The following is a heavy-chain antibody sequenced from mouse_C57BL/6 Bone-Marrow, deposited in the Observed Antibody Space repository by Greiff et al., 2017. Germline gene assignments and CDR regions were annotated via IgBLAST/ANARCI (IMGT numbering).Heavy chain of an antibody. V-gene: IGHV1-69*01. CDR1: GYTFTSYW. CDR3: ARRGYYWYFGG. CDR2: IDPSDSYT. D-gene: IGHD2-2*01. J-gene: IGHJ1*03. Sequence: QVQLQQPGAELVMPGASVKLSCKASGYTFTSYWMHWVKQRPGQGLEWIGEIDPSDSYTNYNQKFKGKSTLTVDKSSSTAYMQLSSLTSEDSAVYYGARRGYYWYFGGRGTGATVTVSS.